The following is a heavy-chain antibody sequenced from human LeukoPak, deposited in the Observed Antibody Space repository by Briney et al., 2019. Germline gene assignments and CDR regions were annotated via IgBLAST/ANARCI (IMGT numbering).Heavy chain of an antibody. V-gene: IGHV5-51*01. CDR2: IYPGDSDT. D-gene: IGHD2-15*01. CDR1: GSRFTSYW. CDR3: ARHPYCSGGSCYSNDAFDI. Sequence: GASLKISCKGSGSRFTSYWIGWVRQMPGKGLEWMGIIYPGDSDTRYSPSFQGQVTISADKSISTAYLQWSSLKASDTAMYYCARHPYCSGGSCYSNDAFDIWGQGTMVTVSS. J-gene: IGHJ3*02.